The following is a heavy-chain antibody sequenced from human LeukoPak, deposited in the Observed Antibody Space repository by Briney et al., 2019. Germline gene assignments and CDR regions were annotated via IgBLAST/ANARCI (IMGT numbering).Heavy chain of an antibody. J-gene: IGHJ3*02. Sequence: PGGSLRLSCVASGFTFSSYEMNWVRQAPGKGLEWISYISSSGTNIYYADSVRGRFTLSRDSATNSLYLQMNSLRADDTAVYYCAGLDAAMPDAFDIWGQGTTVTVSS. CDR3: AGLDAAMPDAFDI. D-gene: IGHD5-18*01. V-gene: IGHV3-48*03. CDR1: GFTFSSYE. CDR2: ISSSGTNI.